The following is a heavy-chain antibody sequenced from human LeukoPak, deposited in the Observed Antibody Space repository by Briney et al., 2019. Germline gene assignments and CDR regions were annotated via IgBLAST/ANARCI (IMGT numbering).Heavy chain of an antibody. J-gene: IGHJ4*02. D-gene: IGHD2-15*01. CDR1: GFTFSSYA. CDR3: AKRPHCSGGSCPYYFDY. CDR2: ISGSGGST. Sequence: PGGSLRLSCAASGFTFSSYAMSWVRQAPGKGLEWVSAISGSGGSTYYADSGKGRFTISRDNSKNTLYLQMNSLRAEDTAVYYCAKRPHCSGGSCPYYFDYWGQGTLVTVSS. V-gene: IGHV3-23*01.